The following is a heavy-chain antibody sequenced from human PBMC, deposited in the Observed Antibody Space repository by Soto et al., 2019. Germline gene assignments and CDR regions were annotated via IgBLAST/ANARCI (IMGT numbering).Heavy chain of an antibody. CDR2: INAGNGNT. CDR3: AREDYYGSGSYVY. D-gene: IGHD3-10*01. CDR1: GYTFTSYT. J-gene: IGHJ4*02. V-gene: IGHV1-3*01. Sequence: ASVKVSCKASGYTFTSYTLHWVRQAPGQRLEWMGWINAGNGNTKYSQKFQGRVTITRDTSASTAYMELSSLRSEDTAVYYCAREDYYGSGSYVYWGQGTLVTVSS.